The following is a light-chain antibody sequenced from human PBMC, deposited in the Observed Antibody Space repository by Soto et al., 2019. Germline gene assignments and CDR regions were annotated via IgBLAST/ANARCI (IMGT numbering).Light chain of an antibody. CDR2: DAS. CDR1: QSVGSNY. Sequence: EIALTQSPGTLSLSPGERATLSCRASQSVGSNYLAWYQQKPGLAPSLLIYDASSRATGIPDRFSGSGSGTDSTLTISRLEPEDSAVYFCQQYGTSPTFGQGTKVDI. J-gene: IGKJ1*01. V-gene: IGKV3D-20*01. CDR3: QQYGTSPT.